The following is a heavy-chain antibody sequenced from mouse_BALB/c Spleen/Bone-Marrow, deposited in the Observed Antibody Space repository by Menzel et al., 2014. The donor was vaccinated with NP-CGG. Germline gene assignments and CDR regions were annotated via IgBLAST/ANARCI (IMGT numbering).Heavy chain of an antibody. Sequence: VRLQQSGAELAKPGASVKMPCLASGYPFTSYWLHWVKPRPGQGLEWTGYINPSTGYTEYNQKFKDKATLTADKSSSTAYMQLSSLTAEDSAVYYCARGYYGSCLVYWGQGTRVTVSA. CDR2: INPSTGYT. J-gene: IGHJ3*01. V-gene: IGHV1-7*01. D-gene: IGHD1-1*01. CDR1: GYPFTSYW. CDR3: ARGYYGSCLVY.